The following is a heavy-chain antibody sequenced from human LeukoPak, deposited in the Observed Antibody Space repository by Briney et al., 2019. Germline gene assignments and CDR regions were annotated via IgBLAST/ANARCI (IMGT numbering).Heavy chain of an antibody. CDR2: ISWDGGST. D-gene: IGHD3/OR15-3a*01. Sequence: QPGGSLRLSCAASGFTFGDYVMHWVRHTPAKGLEWVSPISWDGGSTSYADSVKGRFTISRDNSKNSLYLQMNTLRPEDTALYYCAKDRDYYFEYWGQGTPVTVSS. J-gene: IGHJ4*02. CDR3: AKDRDYYFEY. CDR1: GFTFGDYV. V-gene: IGHV3-43D*04.